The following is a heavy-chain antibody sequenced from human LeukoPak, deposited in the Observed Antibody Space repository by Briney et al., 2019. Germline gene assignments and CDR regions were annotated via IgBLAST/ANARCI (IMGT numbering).Heavy chain of an antibody. CDR2: ISSSSSYI. CDR1: GFTFSSYS. D-gene: IGHD6-13*01. V-gene: IGHV3-21*01. J-gene: IGHJ4*02. CDR3: ARDGAPGIAAAGHDY. Sequence: KPGRSLRLSCAASGFTFSSYSMNWVRQAPGKGLEWVSSISSSSSYIYYADSVKGRFTISRDNAKNSLYLQMNSLRAEDTAVYYCARDGAPGIAAAGHDYWGQGTLVTVSS.